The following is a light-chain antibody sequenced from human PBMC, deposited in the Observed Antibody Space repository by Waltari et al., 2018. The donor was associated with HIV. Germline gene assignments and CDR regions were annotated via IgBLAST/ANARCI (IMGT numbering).Light chain of an antibody. Sequence: QTALTQPASVSGSPGQSITISCTGTSSLAGSYNLVSWYQQHPGEAPKLIIYEVRKRPSGVSNRFSGSKSANTASLTISGLQAEDEADYYCCSSAGSSSLVFGGGTKVSVL. CDR3: CSSAGSSSLV. CDR2: EVR. CDR1: SSLAGSYNL. V-gene: IGLV2-23*02. J-gene: IGLJ2*01.